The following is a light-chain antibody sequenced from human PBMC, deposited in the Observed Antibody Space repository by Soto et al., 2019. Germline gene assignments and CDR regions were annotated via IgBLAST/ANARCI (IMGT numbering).Light chain of an antibody. Sequence: QSALTQPASVSGSPGQSITISCTGTSSDVGTYNYVSWYQQHPGRAPKPMLFEVSNRPSGISNRFSGSNSANTASLTISGLQAEDEADYYCSSYRTRNTVVFGGGTKVTVL. V-gene: IGLV2-14*01. CDR3: SSYRTRNTVV. CDR1: SSDVGTYNY. CDR2: EVS. J-gene: IGLJ2*01.